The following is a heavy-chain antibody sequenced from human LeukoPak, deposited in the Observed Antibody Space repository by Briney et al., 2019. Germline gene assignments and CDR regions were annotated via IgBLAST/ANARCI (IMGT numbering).Heavy chain of an antibody. CDR3: ARDRNYYDSSGSPPNAFDI. CDR1: GGTFSSYA. V-gene: IGHV1-69*13. Sequence: ASVKVSCKASGGTFSSYAISWVRQAPGQGLEWMGGIIPIFGTANYAQKFQGRVAITADESTSTAYMELSSLRSEDTAVYYCARDRNYYDSSGSPPNAFDIWGQGTMVTVSS. J-gene: IGHJ3*02. D-gene: IGHD3-22*01. CDR2: IIPIFGTA.